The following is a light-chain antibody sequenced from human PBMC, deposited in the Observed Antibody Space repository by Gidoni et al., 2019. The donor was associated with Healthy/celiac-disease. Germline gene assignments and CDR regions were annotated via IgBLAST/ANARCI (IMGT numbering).Light chain of an antibody. CDR3: QQADSFPRT. V-gene: IGKV1-12*01. CDR2: AAS. CDR1: QGISSW. Sequence: DFQLPHSPSSLSASVGDRVTITCRASQGISSWLDWYQQKPGKAPKLLIYAASNLQSGVPSRFSGSGSGTDFTLTISSLQPEDIATYYCQQADSFPRTFGQGTKVEIK. J-gene: IGKJ1*01.